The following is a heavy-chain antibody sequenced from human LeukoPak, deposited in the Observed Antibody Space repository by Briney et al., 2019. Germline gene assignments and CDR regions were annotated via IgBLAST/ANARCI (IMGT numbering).Heavy chain of an antibody. Sequence: SETLSLTCTVSGASISSSTSYWGWIRQPPEKGLEWISFISYSGTTFYNPSLKSRVTISVDASKNQLSLKLSSVTAADTAVYYCARQPRGSGSFADSWGQGTLVTVSS. J-gene: IGHJ4*02. V-gene: IGHV4-39*01. CDR2: ISYSGTT. CDR3: ARQPRGSGSFADS. CDR1: GASISSSTSY. D-gene: IGHD3-10*01.